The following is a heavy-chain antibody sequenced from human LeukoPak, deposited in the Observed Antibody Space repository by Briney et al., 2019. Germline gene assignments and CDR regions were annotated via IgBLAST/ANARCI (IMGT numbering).Heavy chain of an antibody. J-gene: IGHJ2*01. V-gene: IGHV1-18*01. CDR3: ARHSSGSVGDWYLDL. CDR2: ISAYNGNT. CDR1: GYTFTSYG. D-gene: IGHD6-19*01. Sequence: ASVKISCKASGYTFTSYGISWVRQAPGQGLEWMGWISAYNGNTNYAQKLQGRVTMTTDTSTSTAYMELRSLRSDDTAVYYCARHSSGSVGDWYLDLWGRGTLVTVSS.